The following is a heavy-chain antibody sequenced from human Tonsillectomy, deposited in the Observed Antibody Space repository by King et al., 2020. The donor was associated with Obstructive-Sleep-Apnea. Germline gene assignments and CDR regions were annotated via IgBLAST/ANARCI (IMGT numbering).Heavy chain of an antibody. J-gene: IGHJ4*02. D-gene: IGHD6-13*01. Sequence: VQLQESGPGLVKPSETLSLTCTVSGGSISSYYWSWIRQPPGKGLEWIGYSYYSVSTNYNPSLKSRVTISVDTSKNQFSLKLSSVTAADTAVYYCARQSIAAAGTCFDYWGQGTLVTVSS. CDR3: ARQSIAAAGTCFDY. V-gene: IGHV4-59*08. CDR1: GGSISSYY. CDR2: SYYSVST.